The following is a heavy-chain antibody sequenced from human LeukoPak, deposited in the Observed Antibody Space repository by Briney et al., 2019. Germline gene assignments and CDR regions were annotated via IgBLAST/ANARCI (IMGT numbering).Heavy chain of an antibody. V-gene: IGHV3-30*18. J-gene: IGHJ3*02. Sequence: PGRPLRLSCATSGFTFRNYGMHWVRQAPGKGLDWVTVISYDGSNKYYADSVKGRFTISRDNSKNTLYLQMNSLRAEDTAVYYWAKVRYFGPSAFDIWGQGTMVTVSS. CDR1: GFTFRNYG. CDR3: AKVRYFGPSAFDI. CDR2: ISYDGSNK. D-gene: IGHD3-9*01.